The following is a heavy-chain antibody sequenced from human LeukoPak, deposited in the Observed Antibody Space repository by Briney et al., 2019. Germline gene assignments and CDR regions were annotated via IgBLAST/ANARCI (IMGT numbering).Heavy chain of an antibody. CDR3: ARDADIGYCSGGSCPLDY. J-gene: IGHJ4*02. D-gene: IGHD2-15*01. Sequence: SETLSLTCTVSGYSISSGYYWGWIRQPPRKGLEWIGSIYHSGSTYYNPSLKSRVTISVDTSKNQFSLKLSSVTAADTAVYYCARDADIGYCSGGSCPLDYWGQGTLVTVSS. V-gene: IGHV4-38-2*02. CDR2: IYHSGST. CDR1: GYSISSGYY.